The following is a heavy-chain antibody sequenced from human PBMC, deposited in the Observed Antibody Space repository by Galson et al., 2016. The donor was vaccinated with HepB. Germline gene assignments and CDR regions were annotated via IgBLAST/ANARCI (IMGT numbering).Heavy chain of an antibody. Sequence: SLRLSCAASGFTFSNYRMHWVRQAPGKGLVWVSRVNSDGSVTSYADSVKGRFTISRDNAKNTLYLQMNSLRAEDTAVYYCANGYCSGSSCHTFGYWGQGTLVTVSS. V-gene: IGHV3-74*01. CDR3: ANGYCSGSSCHTFGY. CDR1: GFTFSNYR. D-gene: IGHD2-15*01. J-gene: IGHJ4*02. CDR2: VNSDGSVT.